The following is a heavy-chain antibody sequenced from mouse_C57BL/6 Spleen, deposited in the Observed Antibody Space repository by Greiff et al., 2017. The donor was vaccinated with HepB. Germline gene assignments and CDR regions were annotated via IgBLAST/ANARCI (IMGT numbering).Heavy chain of an antibody. D-gene: IGHD2-4*01. CDR2: ISYDGSN. CDR3: AREVIKGFDY. J-gene: IGHJ2*01. CDR1: GYSITSGYY. Sequence: DVQLVESGPGLVKPSQSLSLTCSVTGYSITSGYYWNWIRQFPGNKLEWMGYISYDGSNNYNPSLKNRISITRDTSKNQFFLKLNSVTTEDTATYYCAREVIKGFDYWGQGTTLTVSS. V-gene: IGHV3-6*01.